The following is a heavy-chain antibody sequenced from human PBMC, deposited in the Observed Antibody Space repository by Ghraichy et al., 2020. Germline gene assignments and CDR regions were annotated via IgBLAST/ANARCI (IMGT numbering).Heavy chain of an antibody. J-gene: IGHJ4*02. Sequence: GESLNISCAASGFTFSSYAMSWVRQALGKGLEWVSAISGSGGSTYYADSVKGRFTISRDNSKNTLYLQMNSLRAEDTAVYYCAKVLDDYGGNRGIYYFDYWAQETLVTVSS. CDR1: GFTFSSYA. V-gene: IGHV3-23*01. CDR3: AKVLDDYGGNRGIYYFDY. CDR2: ISGSGGST. D-gene: IGHD4-23*01.